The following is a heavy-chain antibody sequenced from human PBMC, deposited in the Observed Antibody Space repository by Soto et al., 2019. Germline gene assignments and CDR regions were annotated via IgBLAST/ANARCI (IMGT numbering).Heavy chain of an antibody. CDR3: ARAPLAGTRIEGIDY. Sequence: QVQLVQSGAEVKKPGSSVKVSCKASGGTFSSYTISWVRQAPGQGLEWMGRIIPILGIANYAQKFQGRVTITADKSTSTAYMELSSLRSEDTAVYYCARAPLAGTRIEGIDYWGQGTLVTVSS. CDR2: IIPILGIA. J-gene: IGHJ4*02. CDR1: GGTFSSYT. D-gene: IGHD6-13*01. V-gene: IGHV1-69*02.